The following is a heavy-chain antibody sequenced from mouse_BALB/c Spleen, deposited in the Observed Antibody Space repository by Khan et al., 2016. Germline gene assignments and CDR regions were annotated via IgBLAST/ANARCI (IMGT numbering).Heavy chain of an antibody. CDR3: ARWEYDYGRFVY. Sequence: QIQLVQSGPELKKPGETVKISCKASGYTFTNYGMNWVEQAPGKDLKWMGWINTNTGVPRFAEEFKGHFAFSLESSANTAYLQINNVKNEDTATYFCARWEYDYGRFVYWGQGTLVTVST. CDR1: GYTFTNYG. D-gene: IGHD2-4*01. J-gene: IGHJ3*01. CDR2: INTNTGVP. V-gene: IGHV9-3*02.